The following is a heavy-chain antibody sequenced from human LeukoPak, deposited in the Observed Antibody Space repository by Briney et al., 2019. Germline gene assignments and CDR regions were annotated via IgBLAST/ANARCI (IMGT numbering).Heavy chain of an antibody. V-gene: IGHV3-30-3*01. CDR1: GFTFSSYA. CDR2: ISYDGSNK. CDR3: ARDWSGSYDY. D-gene: IGHD1-26*01. Sequence: GRSLRLSCAASGFTFSSYAMHWVRQALGKGLEWVAVISYDGSNKYYADSVKGRFTISRDNSKNTLYLQMNSLRAEDTAVYYCARDWSGSYDYWGQGTLVTVSS. J-gene: IGHJ4*02.